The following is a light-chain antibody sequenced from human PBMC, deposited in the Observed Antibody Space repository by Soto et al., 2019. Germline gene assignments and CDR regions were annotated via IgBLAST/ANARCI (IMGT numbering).Light chain of an antibody. J-gene: IGLJ2*01. V-gene: IGLV1-51*01. CDR3: ATWGTRLGAVV. CDR2: DSD. Sequence: QSVLTQPPSVSAAPGQKVAISCSGSISNIGDNYVSWYQQVPGTAPKLLIYDSDKRPSGIPDRFSGSKSGASATLDITGLQTGDEAEYFCATWGTRLGAVVLGGGTKLTVL. CDR1: ISNIGDNY.